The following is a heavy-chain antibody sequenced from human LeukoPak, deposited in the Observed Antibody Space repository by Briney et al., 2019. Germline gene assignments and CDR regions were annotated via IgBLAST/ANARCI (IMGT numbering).Heavy chain of an antibody. Sequence: APVKVSCKASGYTFTSYGISWVRQAPGQGLEWMGWISAYNGNTNYAQKLQGRVTMTTDTSTSTAYMELRSLRSDDTAVYYCAREYQLLYSYYYGMDVWGQGTTVTVSS. CDR2: ISAYNGNT. J-gene: IGHJ6*02. V-gene: IGHV1-18*01. CDR1: GYTFTSYG. CDR3: AREYQLLYSYYYGMDV. D-gene: IGHD2-2*01.